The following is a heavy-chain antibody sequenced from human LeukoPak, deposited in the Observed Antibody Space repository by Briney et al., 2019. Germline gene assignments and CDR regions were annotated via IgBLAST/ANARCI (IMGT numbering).Heavy chain of an antibody. CDR1: GYTLNELS. J-gene: IGHJ5*02. CDR2: FDPEDGET. V-gene: IGHV1-24*01. Sequence: GASVKVSCKVSGYTLNELSMHWVRQAPGKGLEWMGGFDPEDGETIYAQKFQGRVTMTEDTSTDTAYMELSSLRSEDTAVYYCATVLWFGELLDNWFGPWGQGTLVTVSS. D-gene: IGHD3-10*01. CDR3: ATVLWFGELLDNWFGP.